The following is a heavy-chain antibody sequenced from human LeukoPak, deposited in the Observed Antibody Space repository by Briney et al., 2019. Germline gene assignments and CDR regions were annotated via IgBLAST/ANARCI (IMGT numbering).Heavy chain of an antibody. J-gene: IGHJ4*02. CDR1: GLSFSSLA. D-gene: IGHD3-16*01. CDR2: IRGNGET. Sequence: GGSLRLSCAASGLSFSSLAMSWVRQGPARGLEWVSSIRGNGETFCADSVKGRFTLSSDSSRNTVYFQLNNLRVEDTAIYYCAKASWVSSTDAVRWGQGTLVTVSS. CDR3: AKASWVSSTDAVR. V-gene: IGHV3-23*01.